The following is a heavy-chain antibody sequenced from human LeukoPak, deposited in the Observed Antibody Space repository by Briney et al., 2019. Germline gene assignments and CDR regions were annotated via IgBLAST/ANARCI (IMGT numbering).Heavy chain of an antibody. J-gene: IGHJ3*02. Sequence: PGGSLRLSCAASGFTFSSYWMHWVRQAPGKGLVWVSRIYSDGSGTSYAESVKGRFTISRDNAKYTLFLQMNSLTAEDTAVYYCATDRGHAFDIWGQGAMVTVS. CDR2: IYSDGSGT. CDR1: GFTFSSYW. CDR3: ATDRGHAFDI. V-gene: IGHV3-74*01. D-gene: IGHD3-10*01.